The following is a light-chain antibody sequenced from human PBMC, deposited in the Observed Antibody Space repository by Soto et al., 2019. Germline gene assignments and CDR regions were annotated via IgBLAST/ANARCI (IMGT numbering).Light chain of an antibody. CDR3: SSYTSTSIVA. V-gene: IGLV2-14*03. Sequence: QSALTQPASVSGSPGQSITISCTGTSDDVGGYNYVSWYQQHPGKAPKLMIFDVSNRPSEVSSRFSGSKSGNTASLTISGLQAEDEGDYYCSSYTSTSIVAFGGGTKRHRP. J-gene: IGLJ2*01. CDR2: DVS. CDR1: SDDVGGYNY.